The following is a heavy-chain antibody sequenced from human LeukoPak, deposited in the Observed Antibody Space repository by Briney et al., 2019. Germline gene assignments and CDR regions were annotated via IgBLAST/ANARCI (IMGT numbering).Heavy chain of an antibody. D-gene: IGHD3-22*01. V-gene: IGHV3-23*01. CDR2: ISGSGGST. J-gene: IGHJ3*02. CDR1: GFTFSSYA. Sequence: GGSLRLSCAASGFTFSSYAMSWVRQAPGKGLEWVSAISGSGGSTYYADSVKGRFTISRDNSKNTPYLQMNSLRAEDTAVYYCAKGGYYYDSSHAFDIWGQGTMVTVSS. CDR3: AKGGYYYDSSHAFDI.